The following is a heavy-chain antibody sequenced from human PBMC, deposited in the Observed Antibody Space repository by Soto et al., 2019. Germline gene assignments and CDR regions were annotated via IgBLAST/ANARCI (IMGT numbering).Heavy chain of an antibody. CDR1: GFTISSYA. V-gene: IGHV3-23*01. Sequence: PGGSLRLSCAASGFTISSYAMSWVRQAPGKGLEWVSVISGSGGSTYYADSVKGWFTISRDNSKNTLYLRMNSLRAEDTAVYYCAKDFSSSWYYFDYWGQGTLVTVSS. CDR3: AKDFSSSWYYFDY. CDR2: ISGSGGST. D-gene: IGHD6-13*01. J-gene: IGHJ4*02.